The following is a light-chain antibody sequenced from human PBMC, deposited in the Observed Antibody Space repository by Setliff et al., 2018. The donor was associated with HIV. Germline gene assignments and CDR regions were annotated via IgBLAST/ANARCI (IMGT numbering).Light chain of an antibody. J-gene: IGLJ1*01. CDR2: EVS. CDR3: SSYKTSSTYV. Sequence: QSVLTQPASVSGSPGQSITISCTGTSSDVGGYNFVSWYQQHPGKAPKLIIYEVSNRPPGVSNRFSGSKSGNTASLTISGLQAEDEADYYCSSYKTSSTYVFGTGTKVTVL. CDR1: SSDVGGYNF. V-gene: IGLV2-14*01.